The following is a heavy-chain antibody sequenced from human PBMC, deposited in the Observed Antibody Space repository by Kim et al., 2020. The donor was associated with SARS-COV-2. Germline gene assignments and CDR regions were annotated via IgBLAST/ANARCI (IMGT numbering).Heavy chain of an antibody. J-gene: IGHJ1*01. CDR2: ISGGSTKT. CDR1: GFPFSTRA. D-gene: IGHD3-10*01. Sequence: GGSLRLSCAASGFPFSTRAMRWVRQAPGKGLEWVSSISGGSTKTYYADSVKGRFTISRDNSKNTLDLQMNSLTAEDTALYYCVKAIASGNSHEDWGQGTL. CDR3: VKAIASGNSHED. V-gene: IGHV3-23*01.